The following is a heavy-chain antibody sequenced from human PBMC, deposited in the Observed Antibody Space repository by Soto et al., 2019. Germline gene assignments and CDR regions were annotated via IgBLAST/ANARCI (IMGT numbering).Heavy chain of an antibody. Sequence: GGSLRLSCTASGFTFGDYAMSWFRQAPGKGLEWVGFIRSKAYGGTTEYAASVKGRFTISRDDSKSIAYLQMNSLKTEDTAVYYCTRGGVRGYSYGYPYYYYYMDVWGKGTTVTVSS. CDR2: IRSKAYGGTT. J-gene: IGHJ6*03. CDR3: TRGGVRGYSYGYPYYYYYMDV. V-gene: IGHV3-49*03. CDR1: GFTFGDYA. D-gene: IGHD5-18*01.